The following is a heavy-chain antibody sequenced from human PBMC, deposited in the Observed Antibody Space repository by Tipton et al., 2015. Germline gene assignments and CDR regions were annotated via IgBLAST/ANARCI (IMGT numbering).Heavy chain of an antibody. CDR1: GGSISSTNW. D-gene: IGHD3-10*01. V-gene: IGHV4-4*02. CDR3: ACLKYYSCFDYFYGMDV. Sequence: TLSLTCAVSGGSISSTNWWSWVRQPPGKGLEWIGEIYHSGNTNYNPSLKSRFSKSVDKSKNQFPRKLSSVTAADTAVYYCACLKYYSCFDYFYGMDVWGQGTTVTVSS. CDR2: IYHSGNT. J-gene: IGHJ6*02.